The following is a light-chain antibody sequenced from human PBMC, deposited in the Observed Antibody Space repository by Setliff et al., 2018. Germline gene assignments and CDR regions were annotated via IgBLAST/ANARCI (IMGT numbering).Light chain of an antibody. CDR3: TSYTSSSTVV. V-gene: IGLV2-14*01. Sequence: QSVLTQPASASGSPGQSITISCTGTSSDVGGYNYVSWYQQHPGKAPKLMIYDVNKRPSGVSNRFSGSKSGNTASLTISGLQAEDEADYYCTSYTSSSTVVFGGGTKVTVL. CDR2: DVN. J-gene: IGLJ2*01. CDR1: SSDVGGYNY.